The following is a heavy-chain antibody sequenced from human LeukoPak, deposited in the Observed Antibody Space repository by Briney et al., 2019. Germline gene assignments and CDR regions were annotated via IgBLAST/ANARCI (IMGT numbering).Heavy chain of an antibody. J-gene: IGHJ4*02. CDR3: ARGPTYYYDSSGYSS. V-gene: IGHV4-34*01. CDR1: GGSFSGYY. CDR2: INHSGST. Sequence: SETLSLTCAVYGGSFSGYYWSWIRQPPGKGLEWIGEINHSGSTNYNPSLKSRVTISVDTSKNQFSLKLSSVTAADTAVYYCARGPTYYYDSSGYSSWGQGTLVTVSS. D-gene: IGHD3-22*01.